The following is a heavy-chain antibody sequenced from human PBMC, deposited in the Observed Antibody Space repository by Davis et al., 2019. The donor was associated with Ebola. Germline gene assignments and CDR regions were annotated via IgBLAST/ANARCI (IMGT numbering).Heavy chain of an antibody. CDR1: GGSISSYY. Sequence: SETLSLTCTASGGSISSYYWSWIRQPPGKGLEWIGYIYYSGSTNYNPSLKSRVTISVDTSKNQFSLKLSSVTAADTAVYYCARALLYCSSTSCPPGFWGQGTLVTVSS. CDR2: IYYSGST. J-gene: IGHJ4*02. CDR3: ARALLYCSSTSCPPGF. V-gene: IGHV4-59*08. D-gene: IGHD2-2*01.